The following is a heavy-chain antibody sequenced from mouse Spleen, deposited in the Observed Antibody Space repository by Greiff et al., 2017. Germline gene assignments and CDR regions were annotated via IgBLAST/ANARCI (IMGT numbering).Heavy chain of an antibody. Sequence: EVQGVESGGGLVKPGGSLKLSCAASGFTFSSYAMSWVRQTPEKRLEWVATISSGGSYTYYPDSVKGRFTISRDNAKNTLYLQMSSLRSEDTAMYYCAIQGFAYWGQGTLVTVSA. CDR2: ISSGGSYT. CDR1: GFTFSSYA. V-gene: IGHV5-9-3*01. J-gene: IGHJ3*01. CDR3: AIQGFAY.